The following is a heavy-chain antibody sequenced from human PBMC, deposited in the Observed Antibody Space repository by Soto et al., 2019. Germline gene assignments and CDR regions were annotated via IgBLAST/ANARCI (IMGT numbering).Heavy chain of an antibody. V-gene: IGHV3-13*01. CDR1: GFTFSSYD. CDR2: IGTAGDT. CDR3: ARGGSSWYGYYYGMDV. Sequence: LRLSCAASGFTFSSYDMHWVRQATGKGLEWVSAIGTAGDTYYPGSVKGRFTISRENAKNSLYLQMNSLRAGDTAVYYCARGGSSWYGYYYGMDVWGQGTTVTVSS. J-gene: IGHJ6*02. D-gene: IGHD6-13*01.